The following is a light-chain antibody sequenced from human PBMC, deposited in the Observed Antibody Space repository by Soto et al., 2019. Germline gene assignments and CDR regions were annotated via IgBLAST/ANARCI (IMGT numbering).Light chain of an antibody. CDR3: LQATHFPWT. CDR2: QIS. J-gene: IGKJ1*01. V-gene: IGKV2-24*01. Sequence: EIVITQTPLSSPFTLGQPAAISCISSEILVHSDGTTYLSWFHLRPCQPPRLLIHQISDRFYGVPDRFSGSGAGTEFTLKISRVEAEDVGLYYCLQATHFPWTFGQGTKVDIK. CDR1: EILVHSDGTTY.